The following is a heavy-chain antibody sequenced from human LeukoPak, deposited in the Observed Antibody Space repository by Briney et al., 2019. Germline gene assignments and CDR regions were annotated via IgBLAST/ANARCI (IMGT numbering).Heavy chain of an antibody. CDR2: ISPTGDST. CDR1: GFTFISYF. V-gene: IGHV3-23*01. Sequence: GGSLRLSCAACGFTFISYFMSWVRQAPGAGLEWVSAISPTGDSTTYADSVKGRFTISRDNSKNTLYLQMNGLTAEDTAVYYCARRLAAACITDFFDCGGQGTLVTVSS. D-gene: IGHD6-13*01. CDR3: ARRLAAACITDFFDC. J-gene: IGHJ4*02.